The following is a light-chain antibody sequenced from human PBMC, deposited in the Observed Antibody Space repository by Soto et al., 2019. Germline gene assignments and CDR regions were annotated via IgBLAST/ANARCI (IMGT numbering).Light chain of an antibody. CDR3: QHYNSWPT. Sequence: EIVMTQSPATLSVSPGERATLSCKASQSVSRNLAWYQQKPGQAPRLLIYDASTRATGIPTRFSGSGSGTEFSLTISSLQSEDFAVYYCQHYNSWPTLGQGTKVEIK. CDR2: DAS. V-gene: IGKV3-15*01. CDR1: QSVSRN. J-gene: IGKJ1*01.